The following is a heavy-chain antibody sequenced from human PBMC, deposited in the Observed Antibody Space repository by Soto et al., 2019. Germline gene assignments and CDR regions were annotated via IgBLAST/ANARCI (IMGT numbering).Heavy chain of an antibody. CDR2: ISGSGGST. D-gene: IGHD2-15*01. J-gene: IGHJ4*02. CDR3: AKVRPPYCRGGSCGNFDY. Sequence: EVQLLESGGGLVQPGGSLRLSCAASGFTFSSYAMSWVRQAPGKGLEWVSAISGSGGSTYYADSVMGRFTISRDNSKNTLYLQMNSLRAEDTAVYYCAKVRPPYCRGGSCGNFDYWGQGTLVTVSS. CDR1: GFTFSSYA. V-gene: IGHV3-23*01.